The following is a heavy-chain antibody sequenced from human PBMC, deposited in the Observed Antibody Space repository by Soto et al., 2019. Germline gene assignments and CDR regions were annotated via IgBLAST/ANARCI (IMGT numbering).Heavy chain of an antibody. CDR1: GYRFTNHG. V-gene: IGHV1-18*01. Sequence: QVQLVQSGAEVKKPGASVKVSCKASGYRFTNHGISWVRQAPGQGLEWMGWISGNDGKTKYARKFHGRVTMTTDTSTSTAYMEMNSLRHDDTAVYYCARDFYPLAYYFDYWGQGTLVTVSS. CDR2: ISGNDGKT. J-gene: IGHJ4*02. CDR3: ARDFYPLAYYFDY.